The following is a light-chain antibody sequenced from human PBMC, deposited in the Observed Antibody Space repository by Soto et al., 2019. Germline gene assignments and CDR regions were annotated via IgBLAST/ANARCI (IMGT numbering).Light chain of an antibody. V-gene: IGLV3-1*01. CDR2: LDT. J-gene: IGLJ2*01. Sequence: SYELTQPPSVSVSPGQTASIPCSGDKLGDRYACWYQQKPGQSPVLVIYLDTKRPSGIPERFSGSNSGNTATLTISGTQAMDEADYYCQARDDTTGVVFGGGTKVTVL. CDR3: QARDDTTGVV. CDR1: KLGDRY.